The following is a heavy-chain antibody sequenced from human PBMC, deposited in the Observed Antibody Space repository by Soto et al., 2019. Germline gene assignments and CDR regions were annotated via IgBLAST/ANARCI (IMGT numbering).Heavy chain of an antibody. D-gene: IGHD2-2*01. J-gene: IGHJ6*02. Sequence: ASVKVSCKASGYSVTSYYMHWVRQAPGQGLEWMGIINPNSGSTTYAQKFQGRVTMTRDTSTSTVYMELTSLTSGDTAVYYCARAGIAYCSSTTCYLYYYVMDVWGQGTTVTVS. CDR3: ARAGIAYCSSTTCYLYYYVMDV. V-gene: IGHV1-46*01. CDR2: INPNSGST. CDR1: GYSVTSYY.